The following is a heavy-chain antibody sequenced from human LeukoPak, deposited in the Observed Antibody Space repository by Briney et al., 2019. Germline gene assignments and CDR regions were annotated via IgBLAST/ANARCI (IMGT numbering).Heavy chain of an antibody. Sequence: GGSLRLSCAASGFTFDDYAMHWVRQAPGKGLEWVSGISWNSGSIGYADSVKGRFTISRDNAKNSLYLQMNSLRAEDTALYYCATSRESPYAFDIWGQGTMVTVSS. CDR3: ATSRESPYAFDI. J-gene: IGHJ3*02. D-gene: IGHD5-24*01. V-gene: IGHV3-9*01. CDR1: GFTFDDYA. CDR2: ISWNSGSI.